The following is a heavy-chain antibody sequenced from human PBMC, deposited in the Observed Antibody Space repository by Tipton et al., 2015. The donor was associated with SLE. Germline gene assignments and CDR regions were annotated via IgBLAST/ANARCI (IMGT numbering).Heavy chain of an antibody. J-gene: IGHJ5*02. V-gene: IGHV4-59*11. CDR1: GGSISSHY. CDR3: ATVAAADDFVLDP. Sequence: LRLSCTVSGGSISSHYWSWIRQPPGKGLEWIGYIYYSGSTNYNPSLKSRVTISVDTSKNQFSLKLSSVTAADTAVYYCATVAAADDFVLDPWGQGTLVTVSS. D-gene: IGHD6-13*01. CDR2: IYYSGST.